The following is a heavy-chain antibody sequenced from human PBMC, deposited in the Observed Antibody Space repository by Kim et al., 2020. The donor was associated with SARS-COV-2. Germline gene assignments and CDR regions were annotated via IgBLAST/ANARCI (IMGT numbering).Heavy chain of an antibody. CDR3: ARGSGRVKDAFDI. CDR2: INPNSGGT. J-gene: IGHJ3*02. V-gene: IGHV1-2*02. CDR1: GYTFTGYY. D-gene: IGHD3-10*01. Sequence: ASVKVSCKASGYTFTGYYMHWVRQAPGQGLEWMGWINPNSGGTNYAQKFQGRVTMTRDTSISTAYMELSRLRSDETAVYYCARGSGRVKDAFDIWGQGTMVTVSS.